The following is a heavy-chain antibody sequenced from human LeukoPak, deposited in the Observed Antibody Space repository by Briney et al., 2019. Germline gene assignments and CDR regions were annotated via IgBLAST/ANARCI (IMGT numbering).Heavy chain of an antibody. D-gene: IGHD3-22*01. Sequence: GGSLRLSCAASGFTFSGYAMSWVRQAPGKGLEWVSAISGSGGSTYYADSVKGRFTISRDNSKNTLYLQMNSLRAEDTAVYYCALRYYYDSSGYRPFDPWGQGTLVTVSS. CDR3: ALRYYYDSSGYRPFDP. V-gene: IGHV3-23*01. CDR2: ISGSGGST. CDR1: GFTFSGYA. J-gene: IGHJ5*02.